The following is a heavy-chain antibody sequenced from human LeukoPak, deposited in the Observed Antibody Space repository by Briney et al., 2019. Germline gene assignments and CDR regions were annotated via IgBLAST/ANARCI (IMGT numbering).Heavy chain of an antibody. CDR3: AGDEMATINPCFDY. Sequence: ASVKVSCKASGYTFTGYYMHWVRQAPGQGLEWMGWINPNSGGTNYAQKFQGRVTMTRDTSISTAYMELSRLRSDDTAVYYCAGDEMATINPCFDYWGQGTLVTVSS. J-gene: IGHJ4*02. D-gene: IGHD5-24*01. CDR2: INPNSGGT. CDR1: GYTFTGYY. V-gene: IGHV1-2*02.